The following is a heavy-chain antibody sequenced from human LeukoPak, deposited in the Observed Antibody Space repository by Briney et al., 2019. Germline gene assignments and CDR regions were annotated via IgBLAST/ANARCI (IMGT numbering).Heavy chain of an antibody. CDR3: AKDLAYYFDY. CDR1: GFTFSSYA. D-gene: IGHD3-3*02. J-gene: IGHJ4*02. V-gene: IGHV3-30-3*01. CDR2: ISYDGSNK. Sequence: PGRSQRLSCAASGFTFSSYAMHWVRQAPGKGLEWVAVISYDGSNKYYADSVKGRFTISRDNAKNPLYLQMNSLRAEDTAVYYCAKDLAYYFDYWGLGNLVTVSS.